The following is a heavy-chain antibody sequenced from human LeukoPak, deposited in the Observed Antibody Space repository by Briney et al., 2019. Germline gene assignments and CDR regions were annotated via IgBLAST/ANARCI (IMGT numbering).Heavy chain of an antibody. CDR1: GFTFSSYA. CDR3: ARTSPRFGELLPSPNWFDP. J-gene: IGHJ5*02. CDR2: ISGSGGST. D-gene: IGHD3-10*01. Sequence: GGSLRLSCAASGFTFSSYAMSWVRQAPGRGLEWVSAISGSGGSTYYADSVKGRFTISRDNSKNTLYLQMNSLRAEDTAVYYCARTSPRFGELLPSPNWFDPWGQGTLVTVSS. V-gene: IGHV3-23*01.